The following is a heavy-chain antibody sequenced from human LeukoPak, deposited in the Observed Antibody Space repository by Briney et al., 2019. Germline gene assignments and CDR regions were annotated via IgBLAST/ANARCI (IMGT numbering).Heavy chain of an antibody. Sequence: SETLSLTCTVSGGSISGYYWSWIRQPPGKGLEWIGYIYYSGSTNYNPSLKSRVTISADTSKNQFSLKLSSVTAADTAVYYCARAPYYYGSGNNGMDVWGKGTTVTVSS. D-gene: IGHD3-10*01. J-gene: IGHJ6*04. CDR1: GGSISGYY. CDR3: ARAPYYYGSGNNGMDV. CDR2: IYYSGST. V-gene: IGHV4-59*01.